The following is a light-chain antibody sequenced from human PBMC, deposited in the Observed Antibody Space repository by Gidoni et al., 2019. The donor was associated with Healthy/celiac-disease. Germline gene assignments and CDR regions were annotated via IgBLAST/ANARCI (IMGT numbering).Light chain of an antibody. CDR3: QQRSNWLT. CDR1: QSVSSY. Sequence: IVLTHSPATLALSPEERPTFSCRASQSVSSYLASYQQKPGQAPRLLIYDASNRSTGIPARFSGSGSGTDFTLTISSLEAEDFAVYYCQQRSNWLTFGGGTKVEIK. CDR2: DAS. V-gene: IGKV3-11*01. J-gene: IGKJ4*01.